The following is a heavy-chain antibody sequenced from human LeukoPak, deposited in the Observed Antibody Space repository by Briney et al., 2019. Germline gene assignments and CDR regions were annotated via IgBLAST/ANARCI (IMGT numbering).Heavy chain of an antibody. Sequence: ASVKVSCKVSGGTFSSYAISWVRQAPGQGLEWMGGIIPIFGTANYAQKFQGRVTITTDESTSTANMELSSLRSEDTAVYYCARSSRIQLWFLFGYWGQGTLVTVSS. CDR1: GGTFSSYA. CDR3: ARSSRIQLWFLFGY. J-gene: IGHJ4*02. V-gene: IGHV1-69*05. D-gene: IGHD5-18*01. CDR2: IIPIFGTA.